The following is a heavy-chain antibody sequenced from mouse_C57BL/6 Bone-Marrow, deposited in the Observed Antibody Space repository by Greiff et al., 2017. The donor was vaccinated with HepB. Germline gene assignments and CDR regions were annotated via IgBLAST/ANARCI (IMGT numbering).Heavy chain of an antibody. V-gene: IGHV1-82*01. J-gene: IGHJ2*01. CDR2: IYPGDGDT. CDR1: GYAFSSSW. D-gene: IGHD2-1*01. Sequence: LQESGPELVKPGASVKISCKASGYAFSSSWMNWVKQRPGKGLEWIGRIYPGDGDTNYNGKFKGKATLTADKSSSTAYMQLSSLTSEDSAVYFCANVYYGNYYDYWGQGTTLTVSS. CDR3: ANVYYGNYYDY.